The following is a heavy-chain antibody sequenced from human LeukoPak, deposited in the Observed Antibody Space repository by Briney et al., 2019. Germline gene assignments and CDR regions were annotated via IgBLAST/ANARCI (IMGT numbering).Heavy chain of an antibody. Sequence: ASVKVSCKASGYTFTGYYMHWVRQAPGQGLEWMGWINPNSGGTNYAQKLQGRVTMTTDTSTSTAYMELRSLRSDDTAVYYCARVPPEGILTGYALFDYWGQGTLVTVSS. CDR1: GYTFTGYY. D-gene: IGHD3-9*01. CDR2: INPNSGGT. V-gene: IGHV1-2*02. J-gene: IGHJ4*02. CDR3: ARVPPEGILTGYALFDY.